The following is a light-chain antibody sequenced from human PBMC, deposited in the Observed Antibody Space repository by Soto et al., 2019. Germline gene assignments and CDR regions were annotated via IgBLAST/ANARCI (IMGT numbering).Light chain of an antibody. J-gene: IGKJ1*01. V-gene: IGKV1-17*01. CDR2: DAS. CDR3: LQHKSYPWT. CDR1: LDIRND. Sequence: DIQVTQSPSSLSASVGDRVSITCRASLDIRNDLDWYQQKPGKAPKRLIYDASTLQSRVPSRFSGAGSGAEFTLTINGLQSEDFATYFCLQHKSYPWTFGQGTKVEL.